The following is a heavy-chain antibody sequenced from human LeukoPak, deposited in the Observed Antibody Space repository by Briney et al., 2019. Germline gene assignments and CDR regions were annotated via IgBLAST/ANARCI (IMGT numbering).Heavy chain of an antibody. CDR3: ARDTTIFGVVITPGWYFDL. CDR2: FDPEDGET. CDR1: GYTLTELS. D-gene: IGHD3-3*01. V-gene: IGHV1-24*01. J-gene: IGHJ2*01. Sequence: ASVKVSCKVSGYTLTELSMHWVRQAPGKGLEWMGGFDPEDGETIYAQKFQGRVTMTRDTSTSTVYMELSSLRSEDTAVYYCARDTTIFGVVITPGWYFDLWGRGTLVTVSS.